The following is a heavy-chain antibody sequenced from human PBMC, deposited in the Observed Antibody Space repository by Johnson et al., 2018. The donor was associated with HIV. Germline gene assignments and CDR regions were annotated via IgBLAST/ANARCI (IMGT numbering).Heavy chain of an antibody. D-gene: IGHD6-13*01. CDR2: ISYDGSNK. CDR1: GFTFSSYG. V-gene: IGHV3-30*18. J-gene: IGHJ3*02. Sequence: QVQLVESGGGVVQPGRSLRLSCAASGFTFSSYGMHWVRQAPGKGLEWVAAISYDGSNKYYADSVKGRFTISRDNSKNTLYLQMNSLRAGDTAEYYCAKGLGRAAAGTRNAFDIWGQGTMVTVSS. CDR3: AKGLGRAAAGTRNAFDI.